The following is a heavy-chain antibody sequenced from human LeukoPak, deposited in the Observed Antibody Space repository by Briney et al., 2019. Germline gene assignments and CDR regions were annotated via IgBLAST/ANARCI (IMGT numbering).Heavy chain of an antibody. CDR3: TRDLMDYDVSTGLHHYYMDV. V-gene: IGHV3-74*01. CDR1: GFTFSDFW. J-gene: IGHJ6*02. CDR2: INSGGTVT. Sequence: GGSLRLSCAASGFTFSDFWMHWVRQAPGKGLVWVSRINSGGTVTNYADSVRGRFTISRDNAKNTLYLQMNTLRVEDTAVYYCTRDLMDYDVSTGLHHYYMDVWGQGTTVTVSS. D-gene: IGHD3-9*01.